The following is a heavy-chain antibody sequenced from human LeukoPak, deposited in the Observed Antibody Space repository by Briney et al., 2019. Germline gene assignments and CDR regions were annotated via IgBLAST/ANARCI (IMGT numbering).Heavy chain of an antibody. V-gene: IGHV3-20*04. Sequence: GGSLRLSCAASGFKFDDHGMSWVRQVPGKGLEWVSGLNWKGGRTGYADSVKGRFTISRDNAKNSLYLQMNSLRAEDTAFYYCAKDRSFIGLDIWGQGTMVIVSS. CDR2: LNWKGGRT. CDR3: AKDRSFIGLDI. D-gene: IGHD1-26*01. J-gene: IGHJ3*02. CDR1: GFKFDDHG.